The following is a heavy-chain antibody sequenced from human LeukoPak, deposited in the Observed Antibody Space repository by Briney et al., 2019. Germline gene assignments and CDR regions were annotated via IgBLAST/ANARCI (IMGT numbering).Heavy chain of an antibody. CDR1: GGSISSGDYY. Sequence: SETLSLTCTVSGGSISSGDYYWSWIRQPPGKGLEWIGYIYYSGSTYYNPSLKSRVTISVDTSKNQFSLKLSSVTAADTAVYYCARYTVNTIGFDPWGQGTLVTVSS. CDR3: ARYTVNTIGFDP. J-gene: IGHJ5*02. V-gene: IGHV4-30-4*01. CDR2: IYYSGST. D-gene: IGHD4-17*01.